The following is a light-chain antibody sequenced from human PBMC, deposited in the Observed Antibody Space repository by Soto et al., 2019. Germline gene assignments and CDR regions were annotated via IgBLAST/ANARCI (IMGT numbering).Light chain of an antibody. J-gene: IGKJ3*01. V-gene: IGKV3-15*01. Sequence: EIVMTQSPATLSVSPGERATLSCRASQSVSGNLAWYQQKPGQAPRLLIYAASTMATGIPARCSGSGSRTAVSLTISSLQSENFALYYCQQDNDWPPITFGPGTKVEIK. CDR3: QQDNDWPPIT. CDR2: AAS. CDR1: QSVSGN.